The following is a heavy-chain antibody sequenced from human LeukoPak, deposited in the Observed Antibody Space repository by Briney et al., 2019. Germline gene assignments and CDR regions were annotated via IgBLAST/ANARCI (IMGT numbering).Heavy chain of an antibody. CDR1: GFTFSSYA. D-gene: IGHD4-17*01. CDR3: AKCTTGNAHYPIDY. V-gene: IGHV3-23*01. Sequence: GGSLRLSCVTSGFTFSSYAMSWVRQAPGKGLEWVSAVSASGDFTYYADSVKGRFTISRDNSRNTLYLQMNSLRAEDSAVFYCAKCTTGNAHYPIDYWGQGALVTVSS. CDR2: VSASGDFT. J-gene: IGHJ4*02.